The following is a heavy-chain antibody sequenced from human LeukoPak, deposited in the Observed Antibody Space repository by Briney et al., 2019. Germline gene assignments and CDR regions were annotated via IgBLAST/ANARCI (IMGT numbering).Heavy chain of an antibody. Sequence: SETLSLTCAVYGGSFSGYYWSWIRQPPGKGLEWIGEINHSGSTNYNPSLKSQVTISVDTSKNQFSLKLSSVTAADTAVHYCARGPPGYYDFWSGYSLDYWGQGTLVTVSS. J-gene: IGHJ4*02. CDR1: GGSFSGYY. V-gene: IGHV4-34*01. D-gene: IGHD3-3*01. CDR2: INHSGST. CDR3: ARGPPGYYDFWSGYSLDY.